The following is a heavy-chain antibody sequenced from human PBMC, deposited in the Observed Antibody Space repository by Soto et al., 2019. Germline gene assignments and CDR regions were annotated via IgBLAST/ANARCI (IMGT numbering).Heavy chain of an antibody. CDR1: GFTFGSYA. D-gene: IGHD2-15*01. CDR2: ISYDGSNK. V-gene: IGHV3-30-3*01. Sequence: GGSLRLSCAASGFTFGSYAMHWVRQAPGKGLEWVAVISYDGSNKYYADSVKGRFTISRDNSENTLYLQMNSLRAEDTAVYYCARGPTDIVAGWFDPWGQGTLVTVSS. J-gene: IGHJ5*02. CDR3: ARGPTDIVAGWFDP.